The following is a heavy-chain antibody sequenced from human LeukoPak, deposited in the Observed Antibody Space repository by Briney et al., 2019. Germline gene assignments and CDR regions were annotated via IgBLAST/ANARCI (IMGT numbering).Heavy chain of an antibody. V-gene: IGHV4-61*02. Sequence: SSETLSLTCTGSGGSVSSGSYYWSWIRQPAGKGLEWIGRIYTSGSTNYNPSLKSRVTISVDTSKNQFSLKLSSVTAADTAVYYCARALLWFGELDYYYYYMDVWGKGTTVTISS. CDR1: GGSVSSGSYY. D-gene: IGHD3-10*01. J-gene: IGHJ6*03. CDR3: ARALLWFGELDYYYYYMDV. CDR2: IYTSGST.